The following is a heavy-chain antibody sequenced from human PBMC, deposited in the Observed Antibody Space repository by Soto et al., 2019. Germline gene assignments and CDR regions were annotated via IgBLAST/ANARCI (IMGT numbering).Heavy chain of an antibody. CDR1: GFTFSTCV. CDR3: AKGLINGRWYAED. J-gene: IGHJ4*02. CDR2: ITDSGTGT. Sequence: EVHLLESGGGLVHPGESLRLSCGASGFTFSTCVMTWVRQAPGKGLEWVSCITDSGTGTYYADSVKGRFTISRDNSKNTMYLQINNRKAEDTGVYYCAKGLINGRWYAEDWGQGTLVTVSS. V-gene: IGHV3-23*01. D-gene: IGHD6-13*01.